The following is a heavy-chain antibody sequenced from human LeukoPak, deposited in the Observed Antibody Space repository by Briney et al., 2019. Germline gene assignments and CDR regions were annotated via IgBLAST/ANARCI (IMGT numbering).Heavy chain of an antibody. CDR1: GFTFSSYA. D-gene: IGHD3-22*01. CDR3: AKDPNYYDSSGYYY. V-gene: IGHV3-23*01. Sequence: GGSLRLSCASSGFTFSSYAMSWVRQAPGKGLEWVSAISGSGGSTYYADSVKGRFTISRDNSKNTLYLQMNSLRAENTAVYYCAKDPNYYDSSGYYYWGQGTLVTVSS. J-gene: IGHJ4*02. CDR2: ISGSGGST.